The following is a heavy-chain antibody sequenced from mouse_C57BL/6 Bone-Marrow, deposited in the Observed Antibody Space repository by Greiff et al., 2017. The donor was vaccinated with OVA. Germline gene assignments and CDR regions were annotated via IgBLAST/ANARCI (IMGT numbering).Heavy chain of an antibody. CDR2: IYPGSGST. D-gene: IGHD2-1*01. J-gene: IGHJ4*01. V-gene: IGHV1-55*01. Sequence: QVQLQQPGAELVKPGASVKMSCKASGYTFTSYWITWVKQRPGQGLEWIGDIYPGSGSTNYNEKFKSKATLTVDTSSSTAYMQLSSLTAEDSAVYYCARGDYYGNYYYARDYWGQGTSVTVSS. CDR3: ARGDYYGNYYYARDY. CDR1: GYTFTSYW.